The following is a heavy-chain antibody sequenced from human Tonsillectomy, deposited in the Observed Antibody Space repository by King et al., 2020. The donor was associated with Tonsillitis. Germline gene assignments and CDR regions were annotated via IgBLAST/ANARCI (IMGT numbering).Heavy chain of an antibody. V-gene: IGHV4-59*01. J-gene: IGHJ5*02. Sequence: QLQESGPGLVKPSETLSLTCTVSGGSIRSYYWNWIRQPPGKGLEWIGYIYHSGSTNYNPSLKSRVTISVDTSKNQFSLKLSSVTAADTAVYYCARGGSSWSYNWFDPWGQGTLVTVSS. CDR1: GGSIRSYY. CDR2: IYHSGST. D-gene: IGHD6-13*01. CDR3: ARGGSSWSYNWFDP.